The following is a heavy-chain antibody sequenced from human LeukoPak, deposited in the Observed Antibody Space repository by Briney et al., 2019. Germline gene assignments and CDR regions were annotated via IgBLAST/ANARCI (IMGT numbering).Heavy chain of an antibody. CDR1: GGSIINYY. J-gene: IGHJ6*03. V-gene: IGHV4-4*07. Sequence: PSETLSLTCTVSGGSIINYYWSWIRQPAGKGLEWIGRIYTSGSTNYNPSLKSRVTMSVDTSKNQFSLKLSSVTAADTAVYYCARDIRYQLPPGYYYYYYMDVWGKGTTVTVSS. D-gene: IGHD2-2*01. CDR2: IYTSGST. CDR3: ARDIRYQLPPGYYYYYYMDV.